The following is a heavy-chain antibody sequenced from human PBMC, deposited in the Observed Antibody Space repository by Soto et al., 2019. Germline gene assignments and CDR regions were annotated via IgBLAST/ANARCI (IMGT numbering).Heavy chain of an antibody. CDR3: ARDLNLGLGDY. V-gene: IGHV1-18*01. Sequence: QVQLVQSGAEVKKPGASVKVSCKASGYTFTSYGISWVRQAPGQGLEWMGWISVHNGNTKYAQKLQGRVTMTTDTTSSTAYMEVRSLRSDDTAVYYCARDLNLGLGDYWGQGTLVTVSS. D-gene: IGHD7-27*01. CDR1: GYTFTSYG. J-gene: IGHJ4*02. CDR2: ISVHNGNT.